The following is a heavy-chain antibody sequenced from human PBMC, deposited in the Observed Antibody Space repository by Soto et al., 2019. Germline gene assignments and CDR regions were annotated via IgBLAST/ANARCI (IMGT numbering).Heavy chain of an antibody. Sequence: QVQLVQSGAEVKKPGASVKVSCKASGYTFTSYDINWVRQATGQGLEWMGWMNPNSGNTGYAQKFQGRVTMPRNTSISTAYLGLSSLRSEASAVYCCARGRFLAADYWGQGTLVTVSS. CDR3: ARGRFLAADY. D-gene: IGHD3-10*01. J-gene: IGHJ4*02. CDR1: GYTFTSYD. V-gene: IGHV1-8*01. CDR2: MNPNSGNT.